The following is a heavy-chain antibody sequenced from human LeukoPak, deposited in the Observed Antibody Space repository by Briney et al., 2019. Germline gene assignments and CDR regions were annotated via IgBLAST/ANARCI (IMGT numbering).Heavy chain of an antibody. CDR2: IYHSGST. Sequence: PSETLSLTCAVSGYSISSGYYWGWIRQPPGKGLEWIGSIYHSGSTYYNPSLKSRVTISVDTSKNQFSLKLSSVTAADTAVYYCASHHLSYCCSTSCYHHYFDYWGQGTLVTVSS. CDR1: GYSISSGYY. D-gene: IGHD2-2*01. J-gene: IGHJ4*02. V-gene: IGHV4-38-2*01. CDR3: ASHHLSYCCSTSCYHHYFDY.